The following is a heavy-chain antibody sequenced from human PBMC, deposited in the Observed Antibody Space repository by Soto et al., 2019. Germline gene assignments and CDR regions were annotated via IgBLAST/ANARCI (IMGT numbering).Heavy chain of an antibody. Sequence: QVQLQESGSGLVKPSQTLSLTCTVSGDSISSGGYSWSWIRQPPQKGLEWIGYIYHTGSTSYSPSLKSRVTISVDKSKNQFSLILNSVTAADPAIYYCARAHYGPSGYYFDAWGQGTLFTVSS. CDR2: IYHTGST. CDR3: ARAHYGPSGYYFDA. J-gene: IGHJ4*02. CDR1: GDSISSGGYS. D-gene: IGHD3-22*01. V-gene: IGHV4-30-2*01.